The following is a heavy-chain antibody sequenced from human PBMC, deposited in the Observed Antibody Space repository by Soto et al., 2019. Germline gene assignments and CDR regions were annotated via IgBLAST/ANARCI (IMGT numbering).Heavy chain of an antibody. CDR1: GFTFIDYG. V-gene: IGHV3-33*01. J-gene: IGHJ3*02. D-gene: IGHD3-16*01. CDR2: MWSDGVRK. CDR3: ARGGGVAGAFDI. Sequence: QVQLVESGGGVVQPGRSLTLSCAASGFTFIDYGMHWVRQAPGKGLEWVAVMWSDGVRKYYTDSVMGRFTISRDISRDTLYLQMNSLRAEATATYYCARGGGVAGAFDIWGQGTMVTVSS.